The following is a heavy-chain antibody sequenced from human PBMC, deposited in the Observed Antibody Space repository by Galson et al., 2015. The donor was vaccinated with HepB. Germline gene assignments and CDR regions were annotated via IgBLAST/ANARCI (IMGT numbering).Heavy chain of an antibody. CDR2: ISYDGSNK. CDR3: ARPGGVGDYVWGSYRNVNWFDP. J-gene: IGHJ5*02. Sequence: SLRLSCAASGFTFSSYAMHWVRQAPGKGLEWVAVISYDGSNKYYADSVKGRFTISRDNSKNTLYLQMNSLRAEDTAVYYCARPGGVGDYVWGSYRNVNWFDPWGQGTLVTVSS. D-gene: IGHD3-16*02. CDR1: GFTFSSYA. V-gene: IGHV3-30-3*01.